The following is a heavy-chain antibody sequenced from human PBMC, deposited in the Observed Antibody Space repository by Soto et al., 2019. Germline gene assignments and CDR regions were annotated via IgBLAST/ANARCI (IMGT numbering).Heavy chain of an antibody. Sequence: QVQLVESGGGVVQPGRSLRLSCAASGFTFSSYSMHWVRQAPGKGLEWVAAMSFDGNRKYFTDSVKGRFTISRDNSKNTLSLQMNSLGADDSAVYYCARGRSVIDHDDFEYWGQGTLVTVSS. J-gene: IGHJ4*02. D-gene: IGHD2-21*01. CDR3: ARGRSVIDHDDFEY. CDR1: GFTFSSYS. CDR2: MSFDGNRK. V-gene: IGHV3-30-3*01.